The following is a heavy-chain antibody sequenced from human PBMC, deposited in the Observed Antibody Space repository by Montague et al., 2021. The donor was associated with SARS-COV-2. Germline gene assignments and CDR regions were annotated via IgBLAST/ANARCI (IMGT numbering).Heavy chain of an antibody. J-gene: IGHJ6*02. Sequence: SETLSLTCAVYGGSFREYYWCWIRQPPGKGLALIGEIIHSGSTKYNPSLEIGVTMSVDTSTKQFSLNLTSVTAADTGVYYYYRTEIAGYGMDVWGQGITVTAS. CDR1: GGSFREYY. CDR3: YRTEIAGYGMDV. D-gene: IGHD3-22*01. V-gene: IGHV4-34*12. CDR2: IIHSGST.